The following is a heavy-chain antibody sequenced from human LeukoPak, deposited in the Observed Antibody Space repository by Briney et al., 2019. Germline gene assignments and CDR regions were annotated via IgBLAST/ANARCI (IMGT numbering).Heavy chain of an antibody. V-gene: IGHV1-8*01. CDR1: GYTFTSYD. J-gene: IGHJ4*02. D-gene: IGHD3-22*01. CDR3: ARGFPVHYYDSSGYPPNFDY. Sequence: ASVKVSRKASGYTFTSYDINWVRQATGQGLEWMGWMSPNSGNTGYAQKFQGRVTMTRNTSISTAYMELSSLRSEDTAVYYCARGFPVHYYDSSGYPPNFDYWGQGTLVTVSS. CDR2: MSPNSGNT.